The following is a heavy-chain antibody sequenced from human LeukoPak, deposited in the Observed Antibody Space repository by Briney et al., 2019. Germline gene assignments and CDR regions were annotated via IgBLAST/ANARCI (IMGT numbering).Heavy chain of an antibody. CDR3: AKAAQGSVSFDF. CDR1: GSTFSTYG. CDR2: ISYDGSNK. Sequence: PGRSLRLSCAASGSTFSTYGMHWVRQAPGKGLEWVAVISYDGSNKYYADSVKGRFTISRDNSKSTLYLQMNSLRAEDTAVYYCAKAAQGSVSFDFWGQGTLVTVSS. J-gene: IGHJ4*02. D-gene: IGHD1-26*01. V-gene: IGHV3-30*18.